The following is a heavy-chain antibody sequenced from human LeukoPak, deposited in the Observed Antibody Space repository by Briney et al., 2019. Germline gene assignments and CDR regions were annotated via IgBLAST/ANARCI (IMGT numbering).Heavy chain of an antibody. V-gene: IGHV3-48*03. Sequence: GGSLRLSCAASGFTFSSYEMNGVGQAPGKGLEWVSYISSSGSTIYYAASVKGRFTISRDNAKNSLYLQMNSLSAEDTAVYYCAELGITMIGGVWGKGTTVTISS. D-gene: IGHD3-10*02. CDR2: ISSSGSTI. CDR1: GFTFSSYE. J-gene: IGHJ6*04. CDR3: AELGITMIGGV.